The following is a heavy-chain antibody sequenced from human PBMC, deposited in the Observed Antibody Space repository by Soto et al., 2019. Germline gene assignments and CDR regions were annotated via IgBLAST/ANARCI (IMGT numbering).Heavy chain of an antibody. Sequence: QVQLVQSGAKVKMPGASVKVSCKASGYSLTSYGISWVRQAPGQGLEWMGWISGHDGNTKYTQKLQGRVTVTTDTSTSTAYMDLRSLRSDDTAVYYCAREYCSSASCYGPDFWGQGTLVTVSS. CDR1: GYSLTSYG. J-gene: IGHJ4*02. CDR3: AREYCSSASCYGPDF. D-gene: IGHD2-2*01. V-gene: IGHV1-18*01. CDR2: ISGHDGNT.